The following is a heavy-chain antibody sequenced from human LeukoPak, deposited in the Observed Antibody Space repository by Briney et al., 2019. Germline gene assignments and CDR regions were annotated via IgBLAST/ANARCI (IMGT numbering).Heavy chain of an antibody. D-gene: IGHD6-13*01. Sequence: KPGESLKISCKGSGYTFIRFWIGWVRQMPGKGLEWMGIIYPGDSDTRYSPSFQGQVTISADKSISTAYLQWSSLKASDTAMYYCARRDDSSSWSVFDYWGQGTLVTVSS. CDR2: IYPGDSDT. V-gene: IGHV5-51*01. J-gene: IGHJ4*02. CDR1: GYTFIRFW. CDR3: ARRDDSSSWSVFDY.